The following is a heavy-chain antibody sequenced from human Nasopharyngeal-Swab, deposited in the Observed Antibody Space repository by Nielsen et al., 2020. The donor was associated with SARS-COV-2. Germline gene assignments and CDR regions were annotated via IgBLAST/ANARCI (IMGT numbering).Heavy chain of an antibody. J-gene: IGHJ4*02. CDR3: ARDEAGTANSGFDY. CDR1: GFTFSNYG. D-gene: IGHD1-1*01. V-gene: IGHV3-33*01. CDR2: IWYDGSNK. Sequence: RGSLRLSCAASGFTFSNYGMHWVRQAPGKGLEWVAVIWYDGSNKYYADSVKGRFTISRDNSKNTVYLQMNSLRAEDTAIYYCARDEAGTANSGFDYWGQGTLVTVSS.